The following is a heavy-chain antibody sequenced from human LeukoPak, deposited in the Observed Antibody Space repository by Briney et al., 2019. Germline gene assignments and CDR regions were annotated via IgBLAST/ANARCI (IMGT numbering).Heavy chain of an antibody. CDR3: TSSSPTSYSDY. D-gene: IGHD6-13*01. CDR1: GFSVGSNY. V-gene: IGHV3-53*04. J-gene: IGHJ4*02. Sequence: QPGGSLRLSCAASGFSVGSNYMNWVRQAPGKGLECVSVIFSRGSTYYADSVKGRFTISRHNSENTLYLQMNSLRVEDTAVYYCTSSSPTSYSDYSGQGTLVTVSS. CDR2: IFSRGST.